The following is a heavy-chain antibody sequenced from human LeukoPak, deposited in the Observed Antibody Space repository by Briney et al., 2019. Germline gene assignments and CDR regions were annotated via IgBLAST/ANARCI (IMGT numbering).Heavy chain of an antibody. J-gene: IGHJ4*02. CDR2: VHYSGSA. CDR3: ARHRGGIVTIDY. D-gene: IGHD3-16*01. V-gene: IGHV4-4*02. CDR1: GDSVSSGNW. Sequence: PSGTLSLTCAVSGDSVSSGNWWSWVRQPPGKGLEWIGSVHYSGSASYNPSLKSRVTVSVDTSKNQFSLKLSSVTAADTAVYYCARHRGGIVTIDYWGQGTLVTVSS.